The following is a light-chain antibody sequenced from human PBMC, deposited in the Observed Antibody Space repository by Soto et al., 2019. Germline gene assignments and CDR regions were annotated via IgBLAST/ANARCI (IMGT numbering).Light chain of an antibody. CDR2: AAS. V-gene: IGKV3-20*01. CDR3: RHSINSQWT. CDR1: QSVSSTY. J-gene: IGKJ1*01. Sequence: EIVLTQSPGTLSLSPGERATLSCRPSQSVSSTYLDWYKQKPGQAPRLLIYAASSRATGIPDRFSGGASATDFTLTISRLEPEDFAVYYCRHSINSQWTFGQGTKVEIK.